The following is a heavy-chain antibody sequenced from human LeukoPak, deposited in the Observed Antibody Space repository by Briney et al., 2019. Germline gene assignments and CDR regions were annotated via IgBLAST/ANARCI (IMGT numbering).Heavy chain of an antibody. D-gene: IGHD5/OR15-5a*01. V-gene: IGHV3-9*01. CDR3: AKDGNVDIVSTMYYFDS. CDR1: GFTFDDYA. CDR2: ISWNSGTV. J-gene: IGHJ4*02. Sequence: GGSLRLSCAASGFTFDDYAMHWVRQPPGKGLEWVSGISWNSGTVTYADSVKGRFTISRDNAKNSLYLQMNSLRAEDTALYYCAKDGNVDIVSTMYYFDSWGQGNLVTVSS.